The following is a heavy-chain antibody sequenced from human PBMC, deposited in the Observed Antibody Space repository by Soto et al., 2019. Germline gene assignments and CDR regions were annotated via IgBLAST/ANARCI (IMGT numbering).Heavy chain of an antibody. CDR2: IYPGDSDT. D-gene: IGHD3-22*01. V-gene: IGHV5-51*01. CDR3: ARATYYYDSSGYFDAFDI. Sequence: GESLKISCKGSGYSFTSYWIGWVRQMPGKGLEWMGIIYPGDSDTRYSPSFQGQVTISADKSISTAYLQWSSLRDSDTAMYYCARATYYYDSSGYFDAFDIWGQGTMVTVS. CDR1: GYSFTSYW. J-gene: IGHJ3*02.